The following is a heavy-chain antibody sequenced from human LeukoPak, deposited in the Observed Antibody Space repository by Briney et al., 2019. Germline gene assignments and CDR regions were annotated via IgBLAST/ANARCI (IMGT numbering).Heavy chain of an antibody. CDR3: ARDGDDYYYYYGMDV. J-gene: IGHJ6*02. Sequence: ASVKVSSKASGYTFTTYDINWVRQATGQGLEWMGWMNPNNGNTSFAQKFQGRVTMTRDTSISTAYMELSRLRSDDTAVYYCARDGDDYYYYYGMDVWGQGTTVTVSS. CDR2: MNPNNGNT. CDR1: GYTFTTYD. V-gene: IGHV1-8*01. D-gene: IGHD3-10*01.